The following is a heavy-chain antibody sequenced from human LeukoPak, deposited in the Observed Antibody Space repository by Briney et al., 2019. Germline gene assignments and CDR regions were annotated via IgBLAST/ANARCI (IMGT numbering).Heavy chain of an antibody. D-gene: IGHD2-21*02. V-gene: IGHV3-74*01. Sequence: GGSLRLSCAASGFTFSSYWMHWVRQAPGKGLVWVSRIKSDGSSTSYADSVKGRFTISRDNAKNTLYLQMNSLRAEDTAVYYCARERTLDCGGDCYPDYWGQGTLVTVSS. J-gene: IGHJ4*02. CDR1: GFTFSSYW. CDR3: ARERTLDCGGDCYPDY. CDR2: IKSDGSST.